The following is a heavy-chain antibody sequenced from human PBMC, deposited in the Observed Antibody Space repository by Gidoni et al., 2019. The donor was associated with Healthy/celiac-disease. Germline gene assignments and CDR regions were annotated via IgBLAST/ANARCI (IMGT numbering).Heavy chain of an antibody. D-gene: IGHD3-16*02. J-gene: IGHJ4*02. Sequence: QVQLQQWGAGLLKPSETLSLTCAVYGGSFRGYYWSWIRQPPGKGREWIGEINHSGSTNYNPSLKSRVTISVDTSKNQFSLKLSSVTAADTAVYYCARVGYDYVWGSYRPYYFDYWGQGTLVTVSS. CDR1: GGSFRGYY. CDR2: INHSGST. CDR3: ARVGYDYVWGSYRPYYFDY. V-gene: IGHV4-34*01.